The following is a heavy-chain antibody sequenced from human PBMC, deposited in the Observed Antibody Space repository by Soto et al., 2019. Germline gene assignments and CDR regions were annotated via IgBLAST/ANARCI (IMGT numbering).Heavy chain of an antibody. V-gene: IGHV3-30*18. D-gene: IGHD6-13*01. CDR1: GFTFSTYG. CDR2: ISYDVSNK. J-gene: IGHJ4*02. Sequence: SRASPGFTFSTYGLHTVRQAPGKGLERVPAISYDVSNKYYADSVKGRFTISRDNSKNTLYLQMNSLRAEDTAVYYCAKAQRSGYSSSWLAPYWGQGTVVTVSS. CDR3: AKAQRSGYSSSWLAPY.